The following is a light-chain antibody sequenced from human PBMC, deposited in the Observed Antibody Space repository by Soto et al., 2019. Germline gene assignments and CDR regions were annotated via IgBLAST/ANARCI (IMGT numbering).Light chain of an antibody. V-gene: IGKV1-39*01. CDR1: QSISSS. CDR2: AAS. CDR3: QQSYNTPRT. Sequence: DIQMTQSPSSLSASVGDRVTITCRASQSISSSLNWYQQKPGKAPKLLIYAASSLQNGAPSRFSGSGSGTDFTLTISSLQPEDFATYYCQQSYNTPRTFGPGTTVDIK. J-gene: IGKJ3*01.